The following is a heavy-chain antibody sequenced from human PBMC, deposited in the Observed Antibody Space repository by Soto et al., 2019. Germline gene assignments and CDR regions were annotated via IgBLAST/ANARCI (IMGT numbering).Heavy chain of an antibody. CDR1: GFTFSSYA. V-gene: IGHV3-23*01. D-gene: IGHD3-3*02. Sequence: PGGSLRLSCAASGFTFSSYAMSWVRQAPGKGLEWVSGISGSGGSTYYADSVKGRFTISRDNSKNTVYLQMNSLRAEDTAVYYCAKVGSLISSHTWGQGTLVTVSS. CDR2: ISGSGGST. CDR3: AKVGSLISSHT. J-gene: IGHJ5*02.